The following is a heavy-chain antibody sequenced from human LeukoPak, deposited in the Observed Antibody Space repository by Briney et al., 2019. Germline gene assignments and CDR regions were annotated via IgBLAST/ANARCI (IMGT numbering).Heavy chain of an antibody. D-gene: IGHD3-16*02. CDR1: GFTFSSYA. V-gene: IGHV3-23*01. Sequence: PGGSLRLSCAASGFTFSSYAMSWVRQAPGKGLEWVSAISGSGGSTYYADSVKGRSTISRDNSKNTLYLQMNSLRAEDTAVYFCARVDLYTDHWGQGTLVTVSS. CDR2: ISGSGGST. J-gene: IGHJ5*02. CDR3: ARVDLYTDH.